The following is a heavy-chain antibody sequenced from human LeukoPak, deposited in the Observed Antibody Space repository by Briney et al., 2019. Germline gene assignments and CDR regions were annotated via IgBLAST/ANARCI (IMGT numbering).Heavy chain of an antibody. J-gene: IGHJ3*02. CDR2: ISWNSGSI. CDR1: GFTFDDYA. CDR3: AKVGSGSSLDAFDI. Sequence: PGRSLRLSCAASGFTFDDYAMHWVRQAPGKGLEWVSGISWNSGSIGYADSVKGRFTISRDNAKNSLYLQMNSLRAEDTALYYCAKVGSGSSLDAFDIWGQGTMVTVSS. D-gene: IGHD2-15*01. V-gene: IGHV3-9*01.